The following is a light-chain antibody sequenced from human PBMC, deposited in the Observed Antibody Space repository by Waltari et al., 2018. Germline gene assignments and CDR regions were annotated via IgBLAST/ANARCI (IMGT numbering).Light chain of an antibody. CDR1: SSNTGINP. Sequence: QSVLTQPPSASGTPGQSVTLSCSGSSSNTGINPVNWYQKLPGTAPKLVIYRNDERPSGVPDRFSGSRSGTSASLAISGLHSEDEADYYCASWDDDMHGYAFGTGTKVTVL. V-gene: IGLV1-44*01. J-gene: IGLJ1*01. CDR2: RND. CDR3: ASWDDDMHGYA.